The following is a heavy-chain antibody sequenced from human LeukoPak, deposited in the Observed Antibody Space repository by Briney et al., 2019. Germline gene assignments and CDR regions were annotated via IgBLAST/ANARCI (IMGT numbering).Heavy chain of an antibody. CDR2: IYYSGST. Sequence: SQTLSLTCTVSGGSISSGGYYWRWIRQHPGRGLESIGYIYYSGSTYYNPSLKSRVTISVDTSKNQFSLKLSSVTAADTAKYYCARALLRNFDWFPTGLDYWGQGTLVTVSS. D-gene: IGHD3-9*01. CDR1: GGSISSGGYY. J-gene: IGHJ4*02. V-gene: IGHV4-31*03. CDR3: ARALLRNFDWFPTGLDY.